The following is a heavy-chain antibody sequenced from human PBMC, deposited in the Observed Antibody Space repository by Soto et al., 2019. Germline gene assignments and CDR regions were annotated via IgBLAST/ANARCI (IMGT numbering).Heavy chain of an antibody. Sequence: GSLRLSCVASGFTVSSNYMSWVRQAPGKGLEWVSVIYNTGITYYGDSVKGRFTISRDDSKNTLFLQMNTLSPEDTAVYYCARDPGGTAATGYGFDYWGQGTLVTVSS. J-gene: IGHJ4*02. V-gene: IGHV3-53*01. CDR1: GFTVSSNY. CDR2: IYNTGIT. CDR3: ARDPGGTAATGYGFDY. D-gene: IGHD6-13*01.